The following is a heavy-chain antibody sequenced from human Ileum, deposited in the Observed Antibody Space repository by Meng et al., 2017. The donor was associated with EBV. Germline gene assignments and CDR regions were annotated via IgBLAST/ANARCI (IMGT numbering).Heavy chain of an antibody. D-gene: IGHD2-2*01. CDR2: IKDKSGSGTT. CDR1: RFTFNNAW. V-gene: IGHV3-15*01. CDR3: VSSWVEP. Sequence: VQLVGSGGGLVKPGESLRLSCAGSRFTFNNAWVSWVRQAPGKGLEWIARIKDKSGSGTTDYAAPVKGRFSISRDESKNMVYLQMSSLKIEDTAVYYCVSSWVEPWGQGTLVTVSS. J-gene: IGHJ5*02.